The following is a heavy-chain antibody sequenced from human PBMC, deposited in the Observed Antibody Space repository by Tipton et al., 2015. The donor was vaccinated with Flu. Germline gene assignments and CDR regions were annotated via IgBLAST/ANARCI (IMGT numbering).Heavy chain of an antibody. CDR1: GGSISTGNYY. Sequence: TLSLTCSVSGGSISTGNYYWTWIRQHPGKGLEWIGYISYSGSTYYNPSLKSRVSISVDTSKNHFSLKLISVTAADTAVYYCAREGRVGSTYGFNLWGQGRPVTVSS. J-gene: IGHJ5*02. CDR3: AREGRVGSTYGFNL. V-gene: IGHV4-31*03. CDR2: ISYSGST. D-gene: IGHD3-10*01.